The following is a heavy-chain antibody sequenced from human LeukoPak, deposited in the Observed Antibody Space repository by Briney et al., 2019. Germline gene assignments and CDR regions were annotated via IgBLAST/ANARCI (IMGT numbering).Heavy chain of an antibody. CDR3: ARGRSYSSSWYFDY. J-gene: IGHJ4*02. CDR2: IYYGGST. D-gene: IGHD6-13*01. CDR1: GGSISSSSYY. Sequence: SETLSLTCSVSGGSISSSSYYWGWIRQPPGKGLEWIVTIYYGGSTYYNPSLKSRVTISVDTSKNQFSLKLRSMTAAGTAVYYCARGRSYSSSWYFDYWGQGTLVTVSS. V-gene: IGHV4-39*07.